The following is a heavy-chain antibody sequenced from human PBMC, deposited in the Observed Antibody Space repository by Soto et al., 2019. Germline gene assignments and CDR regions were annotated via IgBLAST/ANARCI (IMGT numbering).Heavy chain of an antibody. D-gene: IGHD1-1*01. J-gene: IGHJ5*02. Sequence: ETLSLTCSVSGGSISGSTFYWGWIRQPPGKGLEWIGTLSYGGTTHYNPSLKSRVAMSVDTSKNQLSLEMTSLTAADTAVYYCARTLYKALNWFDPWGQGALVTVSS. V-gene: IGHV4-39*01. CDR1: GGSISGSTFY. CDR2: LSYGGTT. CDR3: ARTLYKALNWFDP.